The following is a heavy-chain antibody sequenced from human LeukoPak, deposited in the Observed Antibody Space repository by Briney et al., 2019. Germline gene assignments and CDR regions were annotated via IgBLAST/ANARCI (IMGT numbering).Heavy chain of an antibody. Sequence: SETLSLTCAVYGGSFSGYYWSWIRQPPGKGLEWIGEINHSGSTNYNPSLKSRVTISVDTSKNQFSLKLSSLTAADTAVYYCARGGLQYPFFNWGQGTLATVSS. J-gene: IGHJ4*02. CDR2: INHSGST. CDR3: ARGGLQYPFFN. D-gene: IGHD4-11*01. CDR1: GGSFSGYY. V-gene: IGHV4-34*01.